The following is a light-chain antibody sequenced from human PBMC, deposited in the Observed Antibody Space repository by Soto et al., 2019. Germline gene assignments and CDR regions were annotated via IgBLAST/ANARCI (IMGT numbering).Light chain of an antibody. CDR1: QSVSYY. J-gene: IGKJ2*01. CDR3: QQRGKWPPT. V-gene: IGKV3-11*01. CDR2: DVS. Sequence: EVVVTQSPATLSLSPGERATLSCRASQSVSYYFAWYQQKPGQAPRLLIYDVSRRATAIPARFSGSGSGTDFTLTINSLEPEDSAVYYCQQRGKWPPTFGQGTKLEIK.